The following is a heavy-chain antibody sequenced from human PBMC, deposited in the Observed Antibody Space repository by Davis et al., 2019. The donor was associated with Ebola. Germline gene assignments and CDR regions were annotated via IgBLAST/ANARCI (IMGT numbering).Heavy chain of an antibody. CDR2: IKQDGSEK. V-gene: IGHV3-7*03. D-gene: IGHD2-2*01. J-gene: IGHJ6*03. CDR3: ARGTYCSSTSCFYYYYYMDV. CDR1: GFTFSSYW. Sequence: GGSLRLSCAASGFTFSSYWMSWVRQAPGKGLEWVANIKQDGSEKYYVDSVKGRFTISRDNAKNSLYLQMNSLRAEDTAVYYCARGTYCSSTSCFYYYYYMDVWGKGTTVTVSS.